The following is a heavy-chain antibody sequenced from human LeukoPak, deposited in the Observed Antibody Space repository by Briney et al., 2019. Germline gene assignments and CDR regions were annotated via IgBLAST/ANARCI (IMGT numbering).Heavy chain of an antibody. D-gene: IGHD6-13*01. CDR3: ARDLGQPSSSSWYNKARYYLDY. J-gene: IGHJ4*02. CDR1: GFTFSSYS. Sequence: PGGSLRLSCAASGFTFSSYSMNWVRQAPGKGLEWVSSISSSSSYIYYADSVKGRFTISRDNAKNSLYLQMNSLRAEDTAVYYCARDLGQPSSSSWYNKARYYLDYWGQGTLVTVSS. V-gene: IGHV3-21*01. CDR2: ISSSSSYI.